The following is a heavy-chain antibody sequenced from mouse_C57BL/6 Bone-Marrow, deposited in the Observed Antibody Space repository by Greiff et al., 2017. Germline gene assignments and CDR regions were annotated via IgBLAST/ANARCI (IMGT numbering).Heavy chain of an antibody. CDR1: GFTFSSYA. V-gene: IGHV5-4*01. D-gene: IGHD2-4*01. J-gene: IGHJ2*01. CDR3: ARDDYDVRFDY. CDR2: ISDGGSYT. Sequence: EVKVVESGGGLVKPGGSLKLSCAASGFTFSSYAMSWVRQTPEKRLEWVATISDGGSYTYYPDNVKGRFTISRDNAKNNLYLQMSHLKSEDTAMYYCARDDYDVRFDYWGHGTTLTVSS.